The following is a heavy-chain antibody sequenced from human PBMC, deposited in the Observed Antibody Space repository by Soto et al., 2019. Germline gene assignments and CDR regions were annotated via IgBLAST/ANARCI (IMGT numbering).Heavy chain of an antibody. V-gene: IGHV1-69*01. Sequence: QVQLVQSGAEVKKPGSSVKVSCKASGGTFSSYAISWVRQAPGQGLEWMGGIIPIFGTANYAQKFQGRVTITADESTSTAYMELSSLRSEDTAVYYCARNLLGWERHAVDYWGQGTLVTVSS. CDR2: IIPIFGTA. CDR3: ARNLLGWERHAVDY. CDR1: GGTFSSYA. J-gene: IGHJ4*02. D-gene: IGHD1-26*01.